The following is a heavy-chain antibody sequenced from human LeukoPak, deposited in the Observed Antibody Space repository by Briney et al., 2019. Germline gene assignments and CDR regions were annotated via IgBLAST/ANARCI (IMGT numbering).Heavy chain of an antibody. J-gene: IGHJ4*02. Sequence: SETLSLTCTVSGGSISSGSYYWSWIRQPAGKRLEWIGRIYTSGSTNYNPSLKSRVTISVDTSKNQFSLKLSSVTAADTAVYYCARYSYRAFDYWGQGTLVTVSS. CDR1: GGSISSGSYY. CDR3: ARYSYRAFDY. V-gene: IGHV4-61*02. D-gene: IGHD2-21*01. CDR2: IYTSGST.